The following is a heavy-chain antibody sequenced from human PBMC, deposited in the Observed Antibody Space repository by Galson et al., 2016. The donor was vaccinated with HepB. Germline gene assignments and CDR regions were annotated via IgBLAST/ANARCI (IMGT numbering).Heavy chain of an antibody. CDR1: GGTFSSYA. CDR2: IIPIVAIA. Sequence: SVKVSCKASGGTFSSYAITWVRQAPGQGLEWMGGIIPIVAIANSAQKFQGRVTITAAESTTTAYMERRSLTSEDTALYYCATTTDIVVLQPAIWHYYYAMDGWGRGTTVTVSS. V-gene: IGHV1-69*10. CDR3: ATTTDIVVLQPAIWHYYYAMDG. J-gene: IGHJ6*02. D-gene: IGHD2-15*01.